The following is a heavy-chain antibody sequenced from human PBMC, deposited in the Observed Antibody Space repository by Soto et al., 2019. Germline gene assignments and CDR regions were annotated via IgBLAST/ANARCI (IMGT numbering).Heavy chain of an antibody. CDR2: IYYSGST. J-gene: IGHJ3*02. D-gene: IGHD2-15*01. Sequence: QVQLQESGPGLVKPSETLSLTCTVSGGSVSSGSYYWSWIRQPPGKGLEWIGYIYYSGSTNYNPSLKSRVTISVDTSKNQFSLKLSSVTAADTAVYYCARGSGPNDAFDIWGQETMVTVSS. CDR1: GGSVSSGSYY. CDR3: ARGSGPNDAFDI. V-gene: IGHV4-61*01.